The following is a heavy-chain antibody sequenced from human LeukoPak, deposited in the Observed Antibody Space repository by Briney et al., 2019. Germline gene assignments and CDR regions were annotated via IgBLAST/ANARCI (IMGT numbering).Heavy chain of an antibody. D-gene: IGHD5-24*01. CDR3: AKATDGEMAIVLDY. J-gene: IGHJ4*02. CDR2: ISWNSGSI. V-gene: IGHV3-9*03. CDR1: GFTFDDYA. Sequence: PGRSLRLSCAASGFTFDDYAMHWVRQAPGKGLEWVSGISWNSGSIGYADSVKGRFTISRDNAKNSLYLQMNSLRAEDMALYYCAKATDGEMAIVLDYWGQGTLVTVSS.